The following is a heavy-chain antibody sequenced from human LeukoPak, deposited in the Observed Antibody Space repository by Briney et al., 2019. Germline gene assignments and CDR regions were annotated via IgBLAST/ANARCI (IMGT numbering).Heavy chain of an antibody. Sequence: PGGSLRLSCAASGFTFSSYEMNWVRQAPGKGLEWVSYISSSGSTIYYADSVKGQFTISRDNAKNSLYLQMNSLRAEDTAVYYCAELGITTIGGVWGKGTTVTISS. CDR3: AELGITTIGGV. CDR2: ISSSGSTI. CDR1: GFTFSSYE. V-gene: IGHV3-48*03. D-gene: IGHD3-10*02. J-gene: IGHJ6*04.